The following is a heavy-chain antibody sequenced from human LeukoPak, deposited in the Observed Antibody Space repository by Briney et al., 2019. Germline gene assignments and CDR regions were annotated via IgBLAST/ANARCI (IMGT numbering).Heavy chain of an antibody. CDR1: GGTFSNYA. J-gene: IGHJ3*02. D-gene: IGHD6-13*01. CDR2: IIPIFGTA. Sequence: ASVKVSCKASGGTFSNYAISWVRQAPGQGLEWMGGIIPIFGTANYAQKFRGRVTITADKSTRTAYMELSSLRSEDTAVYYCAGWPSSSWYKVAAFGIWGQGTMVTVSS. V-gene: IGHV1-69*06. CDR3: AGWPSSSWYKVAAFGI.